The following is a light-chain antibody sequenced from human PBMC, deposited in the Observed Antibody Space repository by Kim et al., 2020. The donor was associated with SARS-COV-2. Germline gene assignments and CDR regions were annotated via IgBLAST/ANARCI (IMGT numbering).Light chain of an antibody. CDR3: QQYGTSPVT. Sequence: SPGQRLPPSCRASQSVNLNYLAVYPHSPGQALRLHIYCAYNSATGIPDTFSGSGSGTDFTLTICRLEPEYFSVYYCQQYGTSPVTFGGGTKVDIK. CDR1: QSVNLNY. CDR2: CAY. V-gene: IGKV3-20*01. J-gene: IGKJ4*01.